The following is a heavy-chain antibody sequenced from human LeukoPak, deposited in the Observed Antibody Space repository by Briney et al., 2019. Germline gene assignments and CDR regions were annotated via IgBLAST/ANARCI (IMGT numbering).Heavy chain of an antibody. CDR3: ARDSSGDNYYGMDV. CDR1: GGSISSYY. V-gene: IGHV4-59*01. Sequence: SETLSLTCTVSGGSISSYYWSWIRQPPGKGLEWIGYIYYRGSTNYNPSLTSRITISVDTSKNQFSLKLSSVTAADTAVYYCARDSSGDNYYGMDVWGQGTTVTVSS. D-gene: IGHD7-27*01. CDR2: IYYRGST. J-gene: IGHJ6*02.